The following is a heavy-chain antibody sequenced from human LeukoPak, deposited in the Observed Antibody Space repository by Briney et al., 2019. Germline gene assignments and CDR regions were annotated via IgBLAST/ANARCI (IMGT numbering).Heavy chain of an antibody. CDR2: IKSKTDGGTT. CDR1: GFTFSNAW. CDR3: TTDLYYYDSSGYPDDAFDI. Sequence: GGSLRLSCAASGFTFSNAWMSWVRQAPGKGLEWVGRIKSKTDGGTTDYAAPVKARFTISRDDSKNTLYLQMNSLKTEDTAVYYCTTDLYYYDSSGYPDDAFDIWDQGTMVTVSS. J-gene: IGHJ3*02. D-gene: IGHD3-22*01. V-gene: IGHV3-15*01.